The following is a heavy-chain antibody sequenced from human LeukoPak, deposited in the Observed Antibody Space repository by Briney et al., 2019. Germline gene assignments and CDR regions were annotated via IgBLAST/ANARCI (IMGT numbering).Heavy chain of an antibody. D-gene: IGHD5-18*01. Sequence: ASVKVSCKASGYTFTYYGINWVRQAPGQGLEWMGWISTYNGNTNYAQKLQGRVTMTTDTSTSTAYMELRSLRSDDTAVYYCARTLEGWSYGQRYYYMDVWGKGTTVTISS. V-gene: IGHV1-18*01. CDR1: GYTFTYYG. J-gene: IGHJ6*03. CDR2: ISTYNGNT. CDR3: ARTLEGWSYGQRYYYMDV.